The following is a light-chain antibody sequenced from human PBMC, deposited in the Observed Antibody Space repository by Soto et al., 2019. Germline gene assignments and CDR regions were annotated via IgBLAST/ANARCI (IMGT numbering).Light chain of an antibody. CDR2: DVT. CDR1: SRDVGAYDS. CDR3: CSYAGNYAVV. Sequence: QSALTQPRSVSGSPGQSVTISCAGTSRDVGAYDSVSWYQQHPGKAPKLIIYDVTQRPSGVPDHFSGSKSANSASLTVSGLQPDDEADYFCCSYAGNYAVVFGGGTKLTVL. J-gene: IGLJ2*01. V-gene: IGLV2-11*01.